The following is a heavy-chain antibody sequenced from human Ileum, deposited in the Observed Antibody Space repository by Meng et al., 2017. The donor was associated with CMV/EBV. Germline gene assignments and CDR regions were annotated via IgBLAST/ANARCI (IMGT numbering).Heavy chain of an antibody. D-gene: IGHD2-2*01. CDR2: ISYDGINK. Sequence: SGFAFSRFVIHWVRQVPGKGLEWVAIISYDGINKYYAESMKGRFTISRDNCKNTLYFQMHSLRPEDRAVYHCARGRYCRGTSCYFDHWGQETLVTVSS. CDR3: ARGRYCRGTSCYFDH. J-gene: IGHJ4*02. V-gene: IGHV3-30*14. CDR1: GFAFSRFV.